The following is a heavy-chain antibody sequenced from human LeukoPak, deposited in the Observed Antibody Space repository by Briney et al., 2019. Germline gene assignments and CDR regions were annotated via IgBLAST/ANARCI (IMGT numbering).Heavy chain of an antibody. CDR2: IYTSGST. CDR3: ARDVFLSGSYYRPDAFDI. Sequence: SEALSLTCTVSGGSISSYYWSWIRQPAGKGPEWIGRIYTSGSTNYNPSLKSRVTMSVDTSKNQFSLKLSSVTAADTAVYYCARDVFLSGSYYRPDAFDIWGQGTMVTVSS. J-gene: IGHJ3*02. CDR1: GGSISSYY. D-gene: IGHD1-26*01. V-gene: IGHV4-4*07.